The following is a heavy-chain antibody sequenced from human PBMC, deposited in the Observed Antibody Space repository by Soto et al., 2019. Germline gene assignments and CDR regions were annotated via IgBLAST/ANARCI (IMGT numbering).Heavy chain of an antibody. CDR1: GFTFSSYA. D-gene: IGHD7-27*01. V-gene: IGHV3-23*01. J-gene: IGHJ6*02. CDR2: ISGSGGST. Sequence: GGSLRLSCAASGFTFSSYAMSWVRQAPGKGLEWISAISGSGGSTYYADSVKGRFTISRDNSKNTLYLQMNSLRAEDTAVYYCAKPANWEYYYYYGMAVWGQGTTVTVSS. CDR3: AKPANWEYYYYYGMAV.